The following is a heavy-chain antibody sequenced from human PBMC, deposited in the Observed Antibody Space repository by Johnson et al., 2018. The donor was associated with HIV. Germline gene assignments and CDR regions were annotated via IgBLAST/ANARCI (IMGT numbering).Heavy chain of an antibody. Sequence: VQLLESGGGVVQPGRSLRLSCAASGFTFSSYAMHWVRQAPGKGLEWVAVISYDGSNKYYADSVKGRFTISRDNSKNTLYLQMNSLRAEDTAVYYCAVPPNLADNFWSIRNAFDIWGQGTMVTVSS. V-gene: IGHV3-30-3*01. J-gene: IGHJ3*02. CDR2: ISYDGSNK. CDR1: GFTFSSYA. D-gene: IGHD3-3*01. CDR3: AVPPNLADNFWSIRNAFDI.